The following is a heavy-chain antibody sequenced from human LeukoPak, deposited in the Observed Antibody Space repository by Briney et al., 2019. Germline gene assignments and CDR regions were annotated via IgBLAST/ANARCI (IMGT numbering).Heavy chain of an antibody. CDR1: GFTFSSYW. J-gene: IGHJ4*02. V-gene: IGHV3-74*01. Sequence: GGSLRLSCAASGFTFSSYWMNWVRQAPGKGLVWVSRVASDGSSTTYADSVKGRFSISRDNAKNTLYLQMNSLRVEDTAVYYCARGRPHGNDYWGQGTLVTVSS. CDR2: VASDGSST. CDR3: ARGRPHGNDY. D-gene: IGHD4-23*01.